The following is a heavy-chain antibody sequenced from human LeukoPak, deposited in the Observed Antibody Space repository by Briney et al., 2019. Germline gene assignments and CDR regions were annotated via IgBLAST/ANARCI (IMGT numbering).Heavy chain of an antibody. CDR3: ARGGVWFGEFPWFDP. Sequence: ASVKVSCTASGGTFSSYAISWVRQAPGQGLEWMGGIIPIFGTANYAQKFQGRVTITADESTSTAYMELSSLRSEDTAVYYCARGGVWFGEFPWFDPWGQGTLVTVSS. CDR2: IIPIFGTA. D-gene: IGHD3-10*01. J-gene: IGHJ5*02. V-gene: IGHV1-69*13. CDR1: GGTFSSYA.